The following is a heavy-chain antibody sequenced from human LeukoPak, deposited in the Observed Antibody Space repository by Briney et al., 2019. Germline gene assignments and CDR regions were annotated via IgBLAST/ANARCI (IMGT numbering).Heavy chain of an antibody. J-gene: IGHJ4*02. CDR3: ARGYYDSSGKGGYFLDY. CDR1: GFPFDDYG. Sequence: GGSLRHSCASSGFPFDDYGMSWVRQAPGKGLEWVSGISWNRGYIGYVDSVKGRFTISRDNAKNSLYLQMDSLRAEDTALYYCARGYYDSSGKGGYFLDYWGQGTLVTVSS. V-gene: IGHV3-20*04. D-gene: IGHD3-22*01. CDR2: ISWNRGYI.